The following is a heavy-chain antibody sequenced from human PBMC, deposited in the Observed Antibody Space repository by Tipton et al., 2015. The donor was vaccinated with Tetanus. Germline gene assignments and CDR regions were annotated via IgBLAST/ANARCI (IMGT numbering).Heavy chain of an antibody. CDR1: GGSISNYY. D-gene: IGHD2-2*01. CDR2: IYYSGNT. CDR3: ARQCVVPAAENDYGDNAFDS. J-gene: IGHJ4*02. Sequence: TLSLTCTVSGGSISNYYWSWIRQPPGKGLEWIGSIYYSGNTYYNPALKSRVTISVDTSKNQFSLKLSSVTAADTAVYYCARQCVVPAAENDYGDNAFDSWGQGTLVTVSS. V-gene: IGHV4-59*05.